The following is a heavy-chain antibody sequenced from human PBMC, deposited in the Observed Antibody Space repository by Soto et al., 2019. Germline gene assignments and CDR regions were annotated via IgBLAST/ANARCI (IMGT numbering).Heavy chain of an antibody. CDR2: INDRVSI. D-gene: IGHD3-9*01. CDR3: ARESFDILTGPPWVLYFHL. V-gene: IGHV4-34*01. CDR1: GVSFSGYY. J-gene: IGHJ2*01. Sequence: VQLPQGGTDPLRPLGTLALIWCESGVSFSGYYWAWIRQSTGKGLELIGEINDRVSINYNPALMSRVSISVDTSKTTDYLNVGSVTSADTAVYYCARESFDILTGPPWVLYFHLWGRGPLVTVSS.